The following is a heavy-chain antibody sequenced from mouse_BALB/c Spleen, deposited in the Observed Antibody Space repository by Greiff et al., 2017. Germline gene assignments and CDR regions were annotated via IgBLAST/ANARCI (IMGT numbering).Heavy chain of an antibody. D-gene: IGHD2-1*01. Sequence: QVQLKESGPGLVQPSQSLSITCTVSGFSLTSYGVHWVRQSPGKGLEWLGVIWGGGSTYYNSALKSRLSISKDNSKSQVFLKMNSLQTDDTAMYYCAKQRGGNFFAMDYWGQGTSVTVSS. CDR1: GFSLTSYG. J-gene: IGHJ4*01. CDR2: IWGGGST. CDR3: AKQRGGNFFAMDY. V-gene: IGHV2-4-1*01.